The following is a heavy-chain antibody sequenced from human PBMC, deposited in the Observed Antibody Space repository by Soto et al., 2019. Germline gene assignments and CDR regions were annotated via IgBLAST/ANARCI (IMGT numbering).Heavy chain of an antibody. V-gene: IGHV3-33*01. Sequence: QVQLVESGGGVVQPGRSLRLSCAASGFTFSSYGMHWVRQAPGKGLEWVAVIWYDGSNKYYADSVKGRFTISRDNSKNTLYLQMNSLRAEDAAVYYWARGRTWTSIDDAFDIWGQVTMGTVS. CDR3: ARGRTWTSIDDAFDI. J-gene: IGHJ3*02. CDR1: GFTFSSYG. CDR2: IWYDGSNK. D-gene: IGHD3-3*02.